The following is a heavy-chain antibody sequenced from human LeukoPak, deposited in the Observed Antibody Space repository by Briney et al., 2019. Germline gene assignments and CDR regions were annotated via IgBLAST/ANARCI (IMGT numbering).Heavy chain of an antibody. CDR2: ISSSGSTI. Sequence: PGGSLRLSCAASGFTFSGYEMNWVRQAPGKGLEWVSYISSSGSTIYYADSVKGRFTISRDNAKNSLYLQMNSLRAEDTAVYYCARDRHWTNDWVFDYWGQGTLVTVSS. CDR3: ARDRHWTNDWVFDY. CDR1: GFTFSGYE. J-gene: IGHJ4*02. D-gene: IGHD1/OR15-1a*01. V-gene: IGHV3-48*03.